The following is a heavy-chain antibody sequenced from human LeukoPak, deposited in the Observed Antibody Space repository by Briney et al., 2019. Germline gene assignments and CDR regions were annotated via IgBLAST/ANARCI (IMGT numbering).Heavy chain of an antibody. J-gene: IGHJ4*02. D-gene: IGHD2-8*02. CDR1: GFTFSSYA. CDR2: ISSSDGNT. Sequence: GRSLRLSCAASGFTFSSYAMSWVRQAPGKGLEWVSSISSSDGNTHYADSVKGRFTVSRDNSKNTLYLQMNSLRADDTAVYFCAKGSQRSAYWAAPAFEFWGQGTLVTVSS. V-gene: IGHV3-23*01. CDR3: AKGSQRSAYWAAPAFEF.